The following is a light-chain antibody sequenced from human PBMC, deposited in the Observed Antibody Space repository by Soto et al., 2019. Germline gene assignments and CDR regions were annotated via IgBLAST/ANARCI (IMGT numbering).Light chain of an antibody. CDR2: DSD. CDR1: SSNIGSNH. V-gene: IGLV1-51*01. J-gene: IGLJ2*01. Sequence: QSVLTQPPSVSAAPGQRVTISCSGKSSNIGSNHVSWYQQVPGTAHQLLIFDSDKRPSRMADRFSGFKSGTSANLGITGRQTGDEADYYCATWDSSLRAGVFGGGTKLTVL. CDR3: ATWDSSLRAGV.